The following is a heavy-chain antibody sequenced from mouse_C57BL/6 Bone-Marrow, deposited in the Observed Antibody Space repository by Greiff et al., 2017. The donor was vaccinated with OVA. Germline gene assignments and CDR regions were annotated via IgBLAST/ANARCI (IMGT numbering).Heavy chain of an antibody. CDR1: GFTFSSYG. Sequence: EVKVVESGGDLVKPGGSLKLSCAASGFTFSSYGMSWVRQTPDKRLEWVATISSGGSYTYYPDSVKGRFTISRDNAKNTLYLQMSSLKSEDTAMYYCARSYYDGSPWFAYWGQGTLVTVSA. D-gene: IGHD1-1*01. V-gene: IGHV5-6*01. CDR3: ARSYYDGSPWFAY. J-gene: IGHJ3*01. CDR2: ISSGGSYT.